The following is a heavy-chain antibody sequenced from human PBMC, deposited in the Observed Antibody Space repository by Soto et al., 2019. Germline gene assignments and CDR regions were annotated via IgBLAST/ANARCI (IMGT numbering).Heavy chain of an antibody. J-gene: IGHJ4*02. Sequence: GGSLRLSCAASGFTFSSYAMHWVRQAPGKGLEWVAVISYDGSNKYYADSVKGRFTISRDNSKNTLYLQMNSLRAEDTAVYYCATLTYCTNGVCPNDYWGQGTLVTVSS. V-gene: IGHV3-30-3*01. CDR3: ATLTYCTNGVCPNDY. D-gene: IGHD2-8*01. CDR1: GFTFSSYA. CDR2: ISYDGSNK.